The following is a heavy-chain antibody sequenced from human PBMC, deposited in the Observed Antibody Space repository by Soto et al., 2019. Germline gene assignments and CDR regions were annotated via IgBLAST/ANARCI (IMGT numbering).Heavy chain of an antibody. Sequence: SETLSLTCTVSGGSFKSGSYSWSWIRQPPGKGLEWIGRIFSSGSTSFNPSLESRVAMSVDTSKIHFSLNLSSVTAADMAVYYCAREGSYSADNFAHGIQLWSFDFWGQGALVTVSS. V-gene: IGHV4-61*03. D-gene: IGHD5-18*01. CDR2: IFSSGST. CDR3: AREGSYSADNFAHGIQLWSFDF. CDR1: GGSFKSGSYS. J-gene: IGHJ4*02.